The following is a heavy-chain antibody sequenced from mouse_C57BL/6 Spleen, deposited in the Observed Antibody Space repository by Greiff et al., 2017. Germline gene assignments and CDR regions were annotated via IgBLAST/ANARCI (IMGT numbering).Heavy chain of an antibody. CDR3: ARPVTTVVDWYFDV. J-gene: IGHJ1*03. CDR1: GYTFTSYW. Sequence: VQLKQPGTELVKPGASVKLSCKASGYTFTSYWMHWVKQRPGQGLEWIGNINPSNGGTNYNEKFKSKATLTVDKSSSTAYMQLSSLTSEDSAVYYCARPVTTVVDWYFDVWGTGTTVTVSS. D-gene: IGHD1-1*01. CDR2: INPSNGGT. V-gene: IGHV1-53*01.